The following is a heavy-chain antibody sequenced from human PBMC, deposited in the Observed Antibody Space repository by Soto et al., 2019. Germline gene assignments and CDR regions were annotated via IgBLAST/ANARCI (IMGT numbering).Heavy chain of an antibody. CDR2: TSAYNGNT. D-gene: IGHD2-15*01. J-gene: IGHJ4*02. Sequence: QVPLVQSGAEVKKPGASVKVSCEASGYTFTSYGISWVRQAPGQGLEWMGWTSAYNGNTKYAQKLQGRVTMTTDTSTSTAYMELRSLRSDDTAVYYCAREYCSGGSCYDPDYWGQGTLVTVSS. CDR3: AREYCSGGSCYDPDY. CDR1: GYTFTSYG. V-gene: IGHV1-18*01.